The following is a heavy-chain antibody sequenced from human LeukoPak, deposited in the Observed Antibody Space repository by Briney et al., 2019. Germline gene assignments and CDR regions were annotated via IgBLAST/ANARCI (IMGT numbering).Heavy chain of an antibody. V-gene: IGHV4-59*01. Sequence: AETLSLTCTVSGGSISSYYWSWIRQPPGKGLEWIGHIYGSGSTNYNPSLKSRVTLSVDTSKNQFSLKLSSVTAADTAVYYCAREGTSGTHLNWFDPWGQGTLVTVSS. CDR3: AREGTSGTHLNWFDP. CDR2: IYGSGST. D-gene: IGHD1-1*01. CDR1: GGSISSYY. J-gene: IGHJ5*02.